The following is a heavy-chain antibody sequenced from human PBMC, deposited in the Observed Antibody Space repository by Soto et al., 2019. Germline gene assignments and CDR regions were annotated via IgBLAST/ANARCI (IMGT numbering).Heavy chain of an antibody. J-gene: IGHJ5*02. CDR2: AYYSGST. CDR3: ARDRSTYGGGGTGEVKENWFDP. Sequence: PSETLSLTCAVSGYSISSGYYWSWIRQSPGKGLEWIGYAYYSGSTDYNPSLKSRVTMSVDTSKNQVSLKLNSVTTADTAVYYCARDRSTYGGGGTGEVKENWFDPWGPGTLVTVSS. V-gene: IGHV4-61*01. D-gene: IGHD2-8*01. CDR1: GYSISSGYY.